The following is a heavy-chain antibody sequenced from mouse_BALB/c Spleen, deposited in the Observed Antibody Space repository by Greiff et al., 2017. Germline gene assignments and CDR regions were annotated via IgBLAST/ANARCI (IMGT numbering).Heavy chain of an antibody. J-gene: IGHJ3*01. V-gene: IGHV1-69*02. CDR3: ARLDYYGSPFAY. CDR1: GYTFTSYW. CDR2: IDPSDSYT. Sequence: VQLQQPGAELVKPGASVKLSCKASGYTFTSYWMHWVKQRPGQGLEWIGEIDPSDSYTNYNQKFKGKATLTVDKSSSTAYMQLSSLTSEDSAVYYCARLDYYGSPFAYWGQGTLVTVSA. D-gene: IGHD1-1*01.